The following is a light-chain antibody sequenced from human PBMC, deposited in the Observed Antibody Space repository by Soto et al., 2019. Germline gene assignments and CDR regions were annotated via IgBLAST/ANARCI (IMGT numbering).Light chain of an antibody. CDR1: QSVSSSY. CDR2: GAS. CDR3: HSYNSIPRT. J-gene: IGKJ1*01. Sequence: EIVLTQSPGTLSLSPGERATLSCRASQSVSSSYLAWYQQKPGQAPRLLIYGASNRATGIPDRFSGSGSGTHFTLTISSLQPEDVATYYCHSYNSIPRTFGQGTTVEIK. V-gene: IGKV3-20*01.